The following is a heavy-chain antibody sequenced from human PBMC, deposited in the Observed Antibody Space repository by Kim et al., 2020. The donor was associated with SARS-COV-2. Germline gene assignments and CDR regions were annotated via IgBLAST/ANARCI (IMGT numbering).Heavy chain of an antibody. V-gene: IGHV3-74*01. CDR2: INYDGSST. CDR3: TRDSAGLAN. Sequence: GGSLRLSCAASGFTFRNHWMHWVRQAPGKGLVWVSRINYDGSSTTYADSVKGRFTISRDNAKNMVYLQLNSLRAEDTAVFYCTRDSAGLANWGQGTLVT. J-gene: IGHJ1*01. CDR1: GFTFRNHW.